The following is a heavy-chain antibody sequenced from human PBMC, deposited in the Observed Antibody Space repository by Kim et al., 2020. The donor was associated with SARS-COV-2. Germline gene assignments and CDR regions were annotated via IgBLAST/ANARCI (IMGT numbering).Heavy chain of an antibody. V-gene: IGHV3-30-3*01. Sequence: GGSLRLSCAASGFTFSSYAMHWVRQAPGKGLEWVAVISYDGSNKYYADSVKGRFTISRDNSKNTLYLQMNSLRAEDTAVYYCARARGVVVVAADVDYWG. CDR1: GFTFSSYA. CDR2: ISYDGSNK. J-gene: IGHJ4*01. D-gene: IGHD2-15*01. CDR3: ARARGVVVVAADVDY.